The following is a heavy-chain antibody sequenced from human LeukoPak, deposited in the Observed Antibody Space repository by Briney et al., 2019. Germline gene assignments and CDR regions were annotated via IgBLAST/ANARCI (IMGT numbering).Heavy chain of an antibody. Sequence: GGSLRLSCAASGFTFSTSAMSWVRQAPGKGLEWVSTIGGSGGGTYYAESVKGRFIISRDTSKNTLFLQMNSLRAEDTALYYCARNDYGSGWLADYWGQGTLVTAFS. V-gene: IGHV3-23*01. CDR1: GFTFSTSA. J-gene: IGHJ4*02. D-gene: IGHD6-19*01. CDR2: IGGSGGGT. CDR3: ARNDYGSGWLADY.